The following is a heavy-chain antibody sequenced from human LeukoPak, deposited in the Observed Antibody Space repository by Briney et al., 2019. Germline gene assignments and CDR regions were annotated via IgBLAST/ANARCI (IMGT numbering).Heavy chain of an antibody. CDR1: GGSISSYY. CDR3: AREDSSAYYSGYFDS. D-gene: IGHD3-22*01. V-gene: IGHV4-59*12. Sequence: SETLSLTCTVSGGSISSYYWSWIRQPPGKGLEWIGHIYYSGSTNYNPSLKSRVTISIDTSKNQFSLKLSSVTAADTAVYFCAREDSSAYYSGYFDSWGQGTLVTVSS. CDR2: IYYSGST. J-gene: IGHJ4*02.